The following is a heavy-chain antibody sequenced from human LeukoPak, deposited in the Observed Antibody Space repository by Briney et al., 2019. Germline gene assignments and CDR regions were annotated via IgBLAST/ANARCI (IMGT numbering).Heavy chain of an antibody. Sequence: PSETLSLTCAVSGGSISSGGYSWSWIRQPPGTGLEWIGYIYHSGSTYYNPSLKSRVTISVDRSKNQFSLKLSSVTAADTAVYYCARVVVVATYLDYWGQGTLVTVSS. J-gene: IGHJ4*02. CDR1: GGSISSGGYS. CDR3: ARVVVVATYLDY. V-gene: IGHV4-30-2*01. CDR2: IYHSGST. D-gene: IGHD3-22*01.